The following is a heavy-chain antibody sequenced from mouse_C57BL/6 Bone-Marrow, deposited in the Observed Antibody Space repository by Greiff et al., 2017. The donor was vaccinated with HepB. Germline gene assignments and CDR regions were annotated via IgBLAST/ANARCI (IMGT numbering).Heavy chain of an antibody. CDR3: AINWVWFAY. Sequence: EVQGVESGGDLVKPGGSLKLSCAASGFTFSSYGMSWVRQTPDKRLEWVATISSGGSYTYYPDSVKGRFTISRDNAKNTLYLQMSSLKSEDTAMYYCAINWVWFAYWGQGTLVTVSA. CDR2: ISSGGSYT. V-gene: IGHV5-6*01. CDR1: GFTFSSYG. D-gene: IGHD4-1*01. J-gene: IGHJ3*01.